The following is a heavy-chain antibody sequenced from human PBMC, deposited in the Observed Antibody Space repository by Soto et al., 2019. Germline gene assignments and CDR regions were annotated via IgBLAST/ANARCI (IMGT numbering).Heavy chain of an antibody. V-gene: IGHV1-18*01. CDR1: GYIFTKYY. J-gene: IGHJ4*02. CDR2: INGYNGKA. Sequence: QVQLVQSVTALRKPGASVKLSCKASGYIFTKYYIAWVRQAPGHGLEWMGMINGYNGKANYGQEFRGRDIMTTDTSTNTAYMDLRILTSDDTGVYDCVRWDGFFGAGGVDWGQGTLVTVSS. D-gene: IGHD3-16*01. CDR3: VRWDGFFGAGGVD.